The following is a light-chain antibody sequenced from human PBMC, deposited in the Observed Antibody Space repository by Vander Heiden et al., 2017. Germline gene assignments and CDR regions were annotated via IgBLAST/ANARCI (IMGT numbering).Light chain of an antibody. CDR1: QSISNY. CDR2: AAS. V-gene: IGKV1-39*01. CDR3: QQRDSTPCT. Sequence: DIQMTQSPSSLSASVGDRVTITCRASQSISNYLNWYQQKPGKAPKLLIYAASSVQSGVPSRFSGSGSGTDFTLTISRLQPEDFATYYCQQRDSTPCTFGQGTKMEIK. J-gene: IGKJ2*02.